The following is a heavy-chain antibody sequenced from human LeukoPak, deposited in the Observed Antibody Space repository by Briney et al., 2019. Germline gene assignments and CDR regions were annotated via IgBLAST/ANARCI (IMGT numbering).Heavy chain of an antibody. CDR2: INQDGREK. J-gene: IGHJ4*02. CDR3: AKGRDYGDY. CDR1: GFTFSSYW. Sequence: GGSLRLSCAVSGFTFSSYWMTWVRQAPGKGLQWVANINQDGREKYYMGSMKGRPNISRDNTENSVFLQLTSLRPEDTGIYFCAKGRDYGDYWGQGTLVAVSS. V-gene: IGHV3-7*01.